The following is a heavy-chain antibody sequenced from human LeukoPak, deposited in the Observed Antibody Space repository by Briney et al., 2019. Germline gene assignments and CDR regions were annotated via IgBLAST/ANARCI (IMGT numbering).Heavy chain of an antibody. CDR1: GGTFSSYA. CDR2: IIPIFGTA. Sequence: ASVKVSCKASGGTFSSYAISWVRQAPGQGLEWMGGIIPIFGTANYAQKFQGRVTITADKSTSTAYMELSSPRSEDTAVYYCARGFKQYYFDYWGQGTLVTVSS. J-gene: IGHJ4*02. CDR3: ARGFKQYYFDY. V-gene: IGHV1-69*06. D-gene: IGHD4-11*01.